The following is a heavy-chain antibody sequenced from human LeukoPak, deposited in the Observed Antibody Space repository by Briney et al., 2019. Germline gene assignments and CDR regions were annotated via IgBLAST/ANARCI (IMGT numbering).Heavy chain of an antibody. CDR2: INSDGSNT. CDR3: ASGVSIWLGNAFDF. J-gene: IGHJ3*01. CDR1: GFTFNTYW. Sequence: GGSLRLSCAASGFTFNTYWMHWARQDPGKGLVWVSRINSDGSNTIYTDSVKGQFTISRDNAKNTLYLQMNSLRPEDTAVYYCASGVSIWLGNAFDFWGQGTMVTVSS. D-gene: IGHD3-10*01. V-gene: IGHV3-74*01.